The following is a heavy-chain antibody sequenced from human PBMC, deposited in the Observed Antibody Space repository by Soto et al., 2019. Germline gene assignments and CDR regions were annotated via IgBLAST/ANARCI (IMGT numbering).Heavy chain of an antibody. CDR1: NYSVHNDISY. J-gene: IGHJ4*02. CDR2: LYYSGIT. CDR3: ARRYGSCFDY. V-gene: IGHV4-61*01. D-gene: IGHD5-18*01. Sequence: PSDTLSLTCSFFNYSVHNDISYWTSIWKPPGKRLEWIGSLYYSGITIFNPSLKSRVTISVDTSKNQFSLKLSSVTAADTAVYYCARRYGSCFDYWGQG.